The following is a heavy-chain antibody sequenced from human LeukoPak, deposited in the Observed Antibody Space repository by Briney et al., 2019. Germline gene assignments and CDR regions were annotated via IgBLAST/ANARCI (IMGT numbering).Heavy chain of an antibody. D-gene: IGHD6-19*01. CDR3: ARRRARAVAGNFDY. CDR2: IYTSGST. V-gene: IGHV4-61*02. J-gene: IGHJ4*02. Sequence: SETLSLTCTVSGGSISSGSYYWSWIRQPAGKGLEWIGRIYTSGSTNYNPSLKSRVTISVDTSKNQFSLKLSSVTAADTAVYYCARRRARAVAGNFDYWGQGTLVTVSS. CDR1: GGSISSGSYY.